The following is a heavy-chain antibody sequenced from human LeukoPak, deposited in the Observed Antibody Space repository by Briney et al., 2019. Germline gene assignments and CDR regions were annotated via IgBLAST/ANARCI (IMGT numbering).Heavy chain of an antibody. J-gene: IGHJ4*02. CDR3: ARSGYSSPYYFDY. Sequence: GESLKISCKGSGYSFTSYWIGWVRQMPGKGLEWMGIIYPGDSGTRYSPSLQGQVTISADKSISTAYLQWSSLKASDTAMYYCARSGYSSPYYFDYWGQGTLVTVSS. V-gene: IGHV5-51*01. CDR1: GYSFTSYW. CDR2: IYPGDSGT. D-gene: IGHD6-19*01.